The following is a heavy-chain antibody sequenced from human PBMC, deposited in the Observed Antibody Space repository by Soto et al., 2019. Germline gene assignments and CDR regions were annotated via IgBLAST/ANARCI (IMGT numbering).Heavy chain of an antibody. D-gene: IGHD3-10*01. CDR3: ARHLARGYYYYYMVV. Sequence: SETLSLTCTVSGGSISSSSYYWGWIRQPPGKGLEWIGYIYYSGSTNYNPSLKSRVTISVDTSKNQFSLKLSSVTAADTAVYYCARHLARGYYYYYMVVWGKGTTVTVSS. CDR1: GGSISSSSYY. V-gene: IGHV4-61*05. CDR2: IYYSGST. J-gene: IGHJ6*03.